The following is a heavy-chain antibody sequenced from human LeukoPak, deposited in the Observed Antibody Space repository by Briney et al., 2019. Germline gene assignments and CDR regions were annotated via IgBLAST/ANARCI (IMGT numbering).Heavy chain of an antibody. Sequence: ASVKVSCTASGYTFTSYAMNWVRQAPGQGLEWTGWINTNTGNPTYAQGFTGRFVFSLDTSVSTAYLQISSLKAEDTAVYYCASGYSSSWYANSFDYWGQGTLVTVSS. V-gene: IGHV7-4-1*02. CDR3: ASGYSSSWYANSFDY. D-gene: IGHD6-13*01. CDR1: GYTFTSYA. J-gene: IGHJ4*02. CDR2: INTNTGNP.